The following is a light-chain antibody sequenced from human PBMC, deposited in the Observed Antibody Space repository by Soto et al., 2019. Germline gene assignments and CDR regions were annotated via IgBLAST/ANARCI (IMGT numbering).Light chain of an antibody. CDR1: SSDIGGYNV. CDR3: CSFAGSPTFLV. CDR2: EAS. J-gene: IGLJ3*02. Sequence: QSVLTQPASVSGSPGQSITISCTGTSSDIGGYNVVSWYQQYPGKAPKLMIYEASQRPSGVSNRFSGSKSGNTASLTISGLMDEDDAHYFCCSFAGSPTFLVFGGGTKVTVL. V-gene: IGLV2-23*02.